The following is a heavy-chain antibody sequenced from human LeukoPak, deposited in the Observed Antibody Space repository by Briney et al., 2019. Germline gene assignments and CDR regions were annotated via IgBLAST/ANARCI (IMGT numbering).Heavy chain of an antibody. D-gene: IGHD3/OR15-3a*01. CDR3: ARWRTARTGFDY. V-gene: IGHV4-59*08. J-gene: IGHJ4*02. CDR1: GGSISSYY. Sequence: SETLSLTCTVSGGSISSYYWSWIRQAPGKGLEWIGNIYYSGSTNYNPSLRSRVTISVDTSKNQFSLKVISVTAADTAVYYCARWRTARTGFDYWGQGTLVTVSS. CDR2: IYYSGST.